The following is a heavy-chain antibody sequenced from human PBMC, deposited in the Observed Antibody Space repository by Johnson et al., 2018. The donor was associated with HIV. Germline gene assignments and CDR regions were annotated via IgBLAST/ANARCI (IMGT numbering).Heavy chain of an antibody. CDR2: ISYDGSNK. D-gene: IGHD3-10*01. J-gene: IGHJ3*02. CDR1: AFTSSSYS. Sequence: QVQLVESGGGVVQPGRSLRLSCAASAFTSSSYSMHWVRQALGKGLEWVAVISYDGSNKYYADSVKGRFTISRDNSKNTLYLQMNSLGAEDTAVYYCAKDKPYGSGLLLGAVDIWGQGTMVTVSS. CDR3: AKDKPYGSGLLLGAVDI. V-gene: IGHV3-30*04.